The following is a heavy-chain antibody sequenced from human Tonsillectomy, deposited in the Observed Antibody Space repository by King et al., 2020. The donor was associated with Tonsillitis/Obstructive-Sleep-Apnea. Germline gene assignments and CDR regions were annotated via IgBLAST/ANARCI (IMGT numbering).Heavy chain of an antibody. CDR3: ARDLKAAAGTGCMDV. V-gene: IGHV3-30*01. J-gene: IGHJ6*04. CDR1: GITFSSYA. D-gene: IGHD6-13*01. CDR2: ISYDGSNK. Sequence: VQLVESGGGVVQPGRSLRLSCAGSGITFSSYAMHWVRQAPGKGLEWVAVISYDGSNKYYADSVKGRFTMSRDNSKNTLYLQMNSLRAEDTAVYYCARDLKAAAGTGCMDVWGKGTTVTVSA.